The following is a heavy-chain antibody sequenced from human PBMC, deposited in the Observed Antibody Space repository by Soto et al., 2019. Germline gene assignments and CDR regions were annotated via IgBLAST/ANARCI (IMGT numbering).Heavy chain of an antibody. V-gene: IGHV1-2*02. CDR3: AASYGSGYRAFDY. D-gene: IGHD3-10*01. Sequence: ASVKVSCKASGYTFTGYYMHWVRQAPGQGLEWMGWINPNSGGTNYAQKFQGRVTITADKSTNTAYMQLSSLRSEDTAIYYCAASYGSGYRAFDYWGQGALVTVS. CDR1: GYTFTGYY. CDR2: INPNSGGT. J-gene: IGHJ4*02.